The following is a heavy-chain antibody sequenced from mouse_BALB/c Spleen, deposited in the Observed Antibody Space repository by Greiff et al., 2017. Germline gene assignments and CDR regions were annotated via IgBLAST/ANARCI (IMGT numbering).Heavy chain of an antibody. J-gene: IGHJ3*01. CDR1: GFTFSSFG. D-gene: IGHD2-3*01. CDR3: ESEGYDGYCVAFDY. V-gene: IGHV5-17*02. CDR2: ISSGSSTI. Sequence: EVLLVESGGGLVQPGGSRKLSCAASGFTFSSFGMHWVRQAPEKGLEWVAYISSGSSTIYYADTVKGRFTISRDNPKNTLFLQMTSLRSEDTAMYYCESEGYDGYCVAFDYWGQGTLVTVSA.